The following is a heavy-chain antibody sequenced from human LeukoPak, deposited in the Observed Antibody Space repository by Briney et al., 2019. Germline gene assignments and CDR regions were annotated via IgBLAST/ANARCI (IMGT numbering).Heavy chain of an antibody. Sequence: PSETLSLTCTVSGGSINSYYWSWIRHPAGKGLEGIGRIYTSGSTNYNPSLKSRVTMSVDTSKNQFSLKLSSVTAADTAVYYCARDDPTLGFDYWGQGTLVTVSS. CDR1: GGSINSYY. CDR2: IYTSGST. J-gene: IGHJ4*02. V-gene: IGHV4-4*07. CDR3: ARDDPTLGFDY. D-gene: IGHD3-16*01.